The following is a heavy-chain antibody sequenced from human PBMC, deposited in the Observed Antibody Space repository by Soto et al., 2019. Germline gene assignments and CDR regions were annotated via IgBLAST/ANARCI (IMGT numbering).Heavy chain of an antibody. CDR3: AKPYYYDSSGNSVQLDY. CDR1: GFTFSSYA. V-gene: IGHV3-23*01. D-gene: IGHD3-22*01. Sequence: GGSLRLSCAASGFTFSSYAMSWVRQAPGKGLEWVSAISGSGGSTYYADSVKGRFTISRDNSKNTLYLQMNSLRAEDTAVYYCAKPYYYDSSGNSVQLDYWGQGTLVTVSS. J-gene: IGHJ4*02. CDR2: ISGSGGST.